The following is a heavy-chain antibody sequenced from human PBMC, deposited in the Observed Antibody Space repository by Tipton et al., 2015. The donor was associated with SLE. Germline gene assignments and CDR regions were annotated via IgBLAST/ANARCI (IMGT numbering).Heavy chain of an antibody. D-gene: IGHD3-22*01. J-gene: IGHJ3*02. Sequence: QLVQSGAEVKKPGESLKISCKGSGYSFTTYWIGWVRQMPGKGLEWMGIIYPGDSDTRYSPSFQGQVTISADKSISTAYLQWSSLKASDTAMYYCARQYYDTGGPTPLGIWGQGTMVTVSS. CDR2: IYPGDSDT. CDR3: ARQYYDTGGPTPLGI. CDR1: GYSFTTYW. V-gene: IGHV5-51*01.